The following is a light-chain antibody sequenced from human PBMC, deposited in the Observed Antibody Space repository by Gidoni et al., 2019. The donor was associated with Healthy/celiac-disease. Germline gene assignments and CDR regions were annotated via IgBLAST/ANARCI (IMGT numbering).Light chain of an antibody. CDR2: DVS. V-gene: IGLV2-14*03. CDR1: SSDFGGYNY. Sequence: QSALTHPASVSGSPGQSITISCTGTSSDFGGYNYVSWYQQHPGKAPKLMIYDVSNRPSVVSNRFSGSKSGNTASLTISGLQAEDEADYYCSSYTSSSVVFGGGTKLTVL. J-gene: IGLJ2*01. CDR3: SSYTSSSVV.